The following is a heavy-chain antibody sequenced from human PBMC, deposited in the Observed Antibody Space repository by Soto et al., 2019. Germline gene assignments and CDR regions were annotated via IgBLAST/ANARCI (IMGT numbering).Heavy chain of an antibody. CDR2: INHSGST. CDR1: GGSFSGYY. V-gene: IGHV4-34*01. Sequence: QVQLQQWGAGLLKPSETLSLTCAVYGGSFSGYYWSWIRQPPGKGLEWIGEINHSGSTNYNPSLKSRVTRSVDTSKNQFSLKLSSVTAADTAVYYCASYGEIAARSWFRRGFDYWGQGTLVTVSS. J-gene: IGHJ4*02. D-gene: IGHD6-6*01. CDR3: ASYGEIAARSWFRRGFDY.